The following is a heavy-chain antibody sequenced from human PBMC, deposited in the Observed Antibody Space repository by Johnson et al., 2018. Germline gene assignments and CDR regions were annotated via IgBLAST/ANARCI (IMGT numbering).Heavy chain of an antibody. Sequence: QVQLQQWGAGLLKXSETXSLXCAVYGGSFSGYYWSWIRQPPGKGLEWIGEINHRGSTNYNQSLKSRVTISVDTSKNQFSLKLSSVTAADTAVYYCARDSLGAFDIWGQGTMVTVSS. J-gene: IGHJ3*02. D-gene: IGHD3-16*01. CDR2: INHRGST. V-gene: IGHV4-34*01. CDR1: GGSFSGYY. CDR3: ARDSLGAFDI.